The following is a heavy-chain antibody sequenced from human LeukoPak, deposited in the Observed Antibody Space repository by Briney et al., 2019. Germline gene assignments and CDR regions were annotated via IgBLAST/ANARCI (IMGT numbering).Heavy chain of an antibody. Sequence: PGGSLRLSCAASGFTFSSYWMSWVRQAPGKGLEWVANIKQDGSEKYYVDSVKGRFTISRDNAKNSLYLQMNSLRIEDTAVYHCSREARRAGTSIDIWGQGTVVTVSS. D-gene: IGHD1-7*01. CDR1: GFTFSSYW. J-gene: IGHJ3*02. CDR2: IKQDGSEK. CDR3: SREARRAGTSIDI. V-gene: IGHV3-7*03.